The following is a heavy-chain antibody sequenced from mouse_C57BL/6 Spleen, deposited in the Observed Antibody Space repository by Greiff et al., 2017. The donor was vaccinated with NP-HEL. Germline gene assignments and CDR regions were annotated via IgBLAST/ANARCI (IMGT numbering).Heavy chain of an antibody. CDR3: TREGDYAWFAY. CDR2: IDPETGGT. D-gene: IGHD2-4*01. J-gene: IGHJ3*01. CDR1: GYTFTDYE. Sequence: VQLVESGAELVRPGASVTLSCKASGYTFTDYEMHWVKQTPVHGLEWIGAIDPETGGTAYNQKFKGKAILTADKSSSTAYMELRSLTSEDSAVYYCTREGDYAWFAYWGQGTLVTVSA. V-gene: IGHV1-15*01.